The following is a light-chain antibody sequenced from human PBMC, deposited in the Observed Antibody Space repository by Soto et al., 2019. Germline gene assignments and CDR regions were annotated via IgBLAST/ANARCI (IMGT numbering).Light chain of an antibody. Sequence: ENVLTQSPGTLSLSPGSRATLSCRASQVTSRALRWYQQRPGQAPRLLIYGASSRATGIPDRFSGSGSGTDFTLTISRLEPEDFAVYYCQQYSNSPISFGQGTRLEIK. CDR1: QVTSRA. J-gene: IGKJ5*01. CDR2: GAS. CDR3: QQYSNSPIS. V-gene: IGKV3-20*01.